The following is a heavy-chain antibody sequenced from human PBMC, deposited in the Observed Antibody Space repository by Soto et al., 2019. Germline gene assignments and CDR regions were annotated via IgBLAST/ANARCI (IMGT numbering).Heavy chain of an antibody. D-gene: IGHD1-26*01. V-gene: IGHV5-51*01. CDR1: GYSFTSYW. Sequence: PGESLKISCNGSGYSFTSYWIGWVRQMPGKGLEWMGIIYPGDSDTRYSPSFQGQVTISADKSISTAYLKLSSVTAADTAVYYCASPGGKKDYYYYGMDVWGQGTTVTVSS. CDR2: IYPGDSDT. CDR3: ASPGGKKDYYYYGMDV. J-gene: IGHJ6*02.